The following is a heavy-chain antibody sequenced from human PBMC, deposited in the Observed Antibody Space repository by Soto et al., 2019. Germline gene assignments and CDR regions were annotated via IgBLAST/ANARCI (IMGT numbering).Heavy chain of an antibody. D-gene: IGHD3-10*01. CDR2: ISYSGST. V-gene: IGHV4-31*03. Sequence: SETLSLTCTVSGGSINSGGYYWSWIRQHPGKGLEYIGYISYSGSTYYNPSLKSRVIISVDTSKNQFSLKLSSVTAADTAVYYCASYSGSGSYPDNWFDPWGQGTLVTVSS. CDR1: GGSINSGGYY. CDR3: ASYSGSGSYPDNWFDP. J-gene: IGHJ5*02.